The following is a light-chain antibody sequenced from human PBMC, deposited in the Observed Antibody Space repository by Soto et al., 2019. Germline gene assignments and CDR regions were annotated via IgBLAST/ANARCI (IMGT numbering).Light chain of an antibody. Sequence: DIQMTQSPPSLSASVGDRVTITCRASQSISRYLNWYQQKPGKAPNLLIYVASSLQSEVPSRFSGSGSGTDFTLTITSLQPEDFATYYCQHSYGTPVTFGQGTRLEIK. V-gene: IGKV1-39*01. CDR3: QHSYGTPVT. CDR1: QSISRY. CDR2: VAS. J-gene: IGKJ5*01.